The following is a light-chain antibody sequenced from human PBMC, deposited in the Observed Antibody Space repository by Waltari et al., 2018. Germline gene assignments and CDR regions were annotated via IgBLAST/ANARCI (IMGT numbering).Light chain of an antibody. CDR1: QSISSW. CDR2: KAS. CDR3: QHRGT. V-gene: IGKV1-5*03. Sequence: DIQMTQSPSTLSASVGDRVTITCRASQSISSWLAWYQQKPGKAPKLLIYKASSLESGVPSRFSGSGSGTEFTLTISSLQPDDFATYYCQHRGTFGQGTKVEIK. J-gene: IGKJ1*01.